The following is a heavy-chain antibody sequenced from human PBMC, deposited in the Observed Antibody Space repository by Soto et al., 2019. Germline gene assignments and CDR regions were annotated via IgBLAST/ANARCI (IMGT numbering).Heavy chain of an antibody. CDR2: ISPGDSDT. CDR3: ARHATYYDILTGYYFGY. Sequence: GESLKISCKGSGYSFSSYWIAWVRQMPGKGLERMGIISPGDSDTKYSQSFQGQVTISADKSITTAYLQWNSLKASDTAMYYCARHATYYDILTGYYFGYWGQGTPVTVSS. J-gene: IGHJ4*02. D-gene: IGHD3-9*01. V-gene: IGHV5-51*01. CDR1: GYSFSSYW.